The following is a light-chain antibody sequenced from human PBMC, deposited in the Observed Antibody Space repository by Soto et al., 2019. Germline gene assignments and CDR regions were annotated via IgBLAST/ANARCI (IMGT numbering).Light chain of an antibody. Sequence: DIQVTQSPSTLSASVGDRVTITCRASQSISSWLAWYQQKPGKAPKLLIYKASSLESGVPSRFSGSGSGTEFTLTISSLQPDDFATYYCQQYNSYPLTFGGGTKVDI. CDR1: QSISSW. CDR3: QQYNSYPLT. J-gene: IGKJ4*01. V-gene: IGKV1-5*03. CDR2: KAS.